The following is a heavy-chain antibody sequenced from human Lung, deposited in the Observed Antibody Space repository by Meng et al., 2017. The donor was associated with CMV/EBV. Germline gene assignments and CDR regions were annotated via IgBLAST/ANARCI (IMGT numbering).Heavy chain of an antibody. V-gene: IGHV4-39*07. CDR1: GGSISGSRHY. Sequence: GSLRLXXTVSGGSISGSRHYWGWVRQPPGKGLEWIGSIYYTGSTYYNESLKGRVTVSVDTPKNEFSLKLNSVTAADTAVYYCARRNSIDVAGYWFDPWGQGTXVTVSS. D-gene: IGHD6-19*01. J-gene: IGHJ5*02. CDR2: IYYTGST. CDR3: ARRNSIDVAGYWFDP.